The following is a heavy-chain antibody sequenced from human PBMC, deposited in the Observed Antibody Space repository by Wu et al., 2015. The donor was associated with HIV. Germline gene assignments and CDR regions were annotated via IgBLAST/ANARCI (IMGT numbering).Heavy chain of an antibody. CDR2: ISIYNPAT. D-gene: IGHD3-22*01. J-gene: IGHJ3*02. V-gene: IGHV1-18*04. CDR1: GYTFSQYS. CDR3: ARDQGKYYDPTGYYYVPNTPFDI. Sequence: QVVLDQSGPVLTQPGTSVKVSCETSGYTFSQYSIHWVRQAPGQRLEWLGWISIYNPATGYAQKFRDRISMTTDTSTSSVYLELRSLRSDDTAVYYCARDQGKYYDPTGYYYVPNTPFDIWGQGTLVTVSS.